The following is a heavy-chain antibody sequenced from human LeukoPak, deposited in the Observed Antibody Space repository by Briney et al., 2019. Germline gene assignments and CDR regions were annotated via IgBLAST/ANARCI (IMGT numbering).Heavy chain of an antibody. CDR1: GFTLSSYA. J-gene: IGHJ4*02. V-gene: IGHV3-23*01. D-gene: IGHD4-23*01. Sequence: PGGSLRLSCAASGFTLSSYAMSWVRQAPGKGLEWVSAISGSGGSTYYADSVKGRFTISRDNSKDTLYLQMNSLRPEDSAVYYCAKDPLGRYGGYLGGQGTLVIVSS. CDR3: AKDPLGRYGGYL. CDR2: ISGSGGST.